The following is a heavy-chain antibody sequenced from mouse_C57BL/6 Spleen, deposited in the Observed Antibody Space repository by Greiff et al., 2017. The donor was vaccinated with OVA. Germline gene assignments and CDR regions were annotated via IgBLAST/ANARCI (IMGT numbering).Heavy chain of an antibody. CDR1: GYTFTDYY. D-gene: IGHD1-1*01. Sequence: EVQLQQSGPELVKPGASVKISCKASGYTFTDYYMNWVKQSHGKSLEWIGDINPNNGGTSYNQKFKGKATLTVDKSSSTAYMELRSLTSEDSAVYYCAGRNYGPWFAYWGQGTLVTVSA. CDR3: AGRNYGPWFAY. V-gene: IGHV1-26*01. CDR2: INPNNGGT. J-gene: IGHJ3*01.